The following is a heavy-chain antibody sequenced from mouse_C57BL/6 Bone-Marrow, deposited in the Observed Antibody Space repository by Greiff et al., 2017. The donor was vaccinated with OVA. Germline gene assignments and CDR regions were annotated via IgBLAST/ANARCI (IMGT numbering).Heavy chain of an antibody. J-gene: IGHJ1*03. CDR3: ARPSNNAYFDV. V-gene: IGHV5-12*01. Sequence: EVNLVESGGGLVQPGGSLKLSCAASGFTFSDYYMYWVRQTPEKRLEWVAYISNGGGSTYYPDTVKGRFTISRDNAKNTLYLQMSRLKSEDTAMYYCARPSNNAYFDVWGTGTTVTVSS. D-gene: IGHD2-5*01. CDR2: ISNGGGST. CDR1: GFTFSDYY.